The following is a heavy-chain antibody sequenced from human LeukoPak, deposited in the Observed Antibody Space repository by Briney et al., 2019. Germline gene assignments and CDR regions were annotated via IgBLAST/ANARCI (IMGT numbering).Heavy chain of an antibody. D-gene: IGHD6-13*01. V-gene: IGHV3-23*01. J-gene: IGHJ5*01. CDR1: GFTFSSYA. CDR2: ISGSGATT. Sequence: GGSLRLSCAASGFTFSSYAMSWVRQAPGKGLEWGSVISGSGATTYYADPVKGRFTISRDNSKNTLYLQMNSLRAEDTAVYYCAKGLIAAAGINWFDSWGQGTLVTVSS. CDR3: AKGLIAAAGINWFDS.